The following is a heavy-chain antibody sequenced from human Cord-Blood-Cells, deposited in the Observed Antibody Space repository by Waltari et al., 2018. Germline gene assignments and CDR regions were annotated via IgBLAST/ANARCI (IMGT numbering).Heavy chain of an antibody. J-gene: IGHJ5*02. V-gene: IGHV1-2*02. D-gene: IGHD2-2*02. CDR3: ARDRCSSTSCYTWFDP. CDR2: INPNSGST. Sequence: QVQLVQSGAEVKKPGASVKVSCKASGYTFTGYYMHWVRQAPGQGLEWMGWINPNSGSTNYAQKFQGRVTMTRDTSISTDYMELSRLRSDDTAVYYCARDRCSSTSCYTWFDPWGQGTLVTVSS. CDR1: GYTFTGYY.